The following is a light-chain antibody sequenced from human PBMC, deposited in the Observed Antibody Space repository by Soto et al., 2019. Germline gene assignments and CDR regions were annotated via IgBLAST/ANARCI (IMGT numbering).Light chain of an antibody. Sequence: EIVLTQSPGTLSLSPGERATLPCGASQSVTSNYLAWYQQKPGQAPRLLIYDASNRATGIPARFSGSGSGTDFTLTISSLEPEDFAVYYCQQRSNWPPSFGQGTRLEIK. J-gene: IGKJ5*01. CDR1: QSVTSNY. V-gene: IGKV3-11*01. CDR2: DAS. CDR3: QQRSNWPPS.